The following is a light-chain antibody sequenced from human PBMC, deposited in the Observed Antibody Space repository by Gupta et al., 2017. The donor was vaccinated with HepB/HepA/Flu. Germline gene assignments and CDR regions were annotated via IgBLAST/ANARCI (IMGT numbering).Light chain of an antibody. Sequence: QSALIQPASVSGSPGQSIPISCTGTSSGVGRYNLVSWYQQPPGKAPKLIIYEVSKWPSGVSSRFSGSKSGNTASLTISGLQTEDEADYYCSSFGGGDIFLFGGGTKVTVL. CDR2: EVS. CDR3: SSFGGGDIFL. J-gene: IGLJ2*01. V-gene: IGLV2-23*02. CDR1: SSGVGRYNL.